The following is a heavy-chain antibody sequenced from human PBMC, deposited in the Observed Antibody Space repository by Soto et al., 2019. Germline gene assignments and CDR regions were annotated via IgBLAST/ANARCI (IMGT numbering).Heavy chain of an antibody. D-gene: IGHD3-22*01. CDR2: IYHSGST. CDR1: GGSISSGGYS. J-gene: IGHJ5*02. V-gene: IGHV4-30-2*01. CDR3: ARVGPWVPYYYDSSPYTFENWFDP. Sequence: SETLSLTCAVSGGSISSGGYSWSWIRQPPGKGLEWIGYIYHSGSTYYNPSLKSRVTISVDRSKNQFSLKLSSVTAADTAVYYCARVGPWVPYYYDSSPYTFENWFDPWGQGTLVTVSS.